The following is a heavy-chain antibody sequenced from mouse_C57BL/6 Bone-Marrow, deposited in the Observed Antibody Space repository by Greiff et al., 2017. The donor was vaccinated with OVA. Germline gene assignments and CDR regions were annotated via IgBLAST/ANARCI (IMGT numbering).Heavy chain of an antibody. CDR2: IYPGDGDT. CDR1: GYAFSSYW. D-gene: IGHD2-4*01. V-gene: IGHV1-80*01. CDR3: ANIYYDYDGFAY. J-gene: IGHJ3*01. Sequence: QVHVKQSGAELVKPGASVKISCKASGYAFSSYWMNWVKQRPGKGLEWIGQIYPGDGDTNYNGKFKGKATLTADKSSSTAYMQLSSLTSEDSAVYFCANIYYDYDGFAYWGQGTLVTVSA.